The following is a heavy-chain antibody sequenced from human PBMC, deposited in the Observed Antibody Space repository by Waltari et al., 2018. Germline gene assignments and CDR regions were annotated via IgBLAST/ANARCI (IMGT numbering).Heavy chain of an antibody. CDR2: IRYDGSRK. CDR1: GFPLLTYG. J-gene: IGHJ3*02. Sequence: QVQLVESGRGVVQPGGSLRLSCAASGFPLLTYGMHWVRQAPGKGLEGVAFIRYDGSRKHYADSVKGRFTISRDNSKNTLYLQVNSLRTEDTAVYYCASYPSGTYYPYDDVDIWGQGTMVTVSS. V-gene: IGHV3-30*02. CDR3: ASYPSGTYYPYDDVDI. D-gene: IGHD1-26*01.